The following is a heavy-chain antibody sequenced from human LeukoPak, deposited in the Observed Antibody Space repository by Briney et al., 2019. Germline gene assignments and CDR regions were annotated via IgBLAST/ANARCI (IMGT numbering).Heavy chain of an antibody. Sequence: GGSLILACAASGFTVSSNYMSSVRQAPGKGQERVSSIKTSSTYIYYANSVKGRFTISRDNSKTTLYLQMNSLRAEDTALYYCARKAVPRPRLHDAFDFWGQGTVVSVSS. D-gene: IGHD4-11*01. CDR2: IKTSSTYI. CDR1: GFTVSSNY. V-gene: IGHV3-21*04. CDR3: ARKAVPRPRLHDAFDF. J-gene: IGHJ3*01.